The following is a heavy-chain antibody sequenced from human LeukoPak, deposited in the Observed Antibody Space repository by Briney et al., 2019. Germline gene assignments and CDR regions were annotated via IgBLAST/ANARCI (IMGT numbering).Heavy chain of an antibody. CDR3: XXRXXXXDY. Sequence: SXXWXWIRQPPXXGLEWIGSIYYSGSTYYNPSLKSRVTMSVDTSKXQFSLKLSSVTAADTAVYYXXXRXXXXDYWGQXTXVTVSS. CDR2: IYYSGST. J-gene: IGHJ4*02. V-gene: IGHV4-39*07. CDR1: SXX.